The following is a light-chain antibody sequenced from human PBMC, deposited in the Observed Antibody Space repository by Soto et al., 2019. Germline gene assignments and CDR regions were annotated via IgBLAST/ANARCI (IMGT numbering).Light chain of an antibody. J-gene: IGKJ1*01. Sequence: DIQMTQSPSTLSASVGDRVTITCRASQSISSWLAWYQQKPGKAPKLLIYKASSLESGVPSRFSGSGSGTEFTLTISSLQPDDFATYYCQQSYSMPWTFGQGTKVDIK. CDR1: QSISSW. CDR3: QQSYSMPWT. V-gene: IGKV1-5*03. CDR2: KAS.